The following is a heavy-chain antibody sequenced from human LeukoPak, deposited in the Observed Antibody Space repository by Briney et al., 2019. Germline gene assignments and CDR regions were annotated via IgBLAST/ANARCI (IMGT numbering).Heavy chain of an antibody. CDR3: ASKWLVGGSFDY. D-gene: IGHD6-19*01. V-gene: IGHV1-69*05. Sequence: SVKVSCKASGGTFSSYAISWVRQAPGRGLEWMGRIIPIFGTANYAQKFQGRVTITTDESTSTAYMELSSLRSEDTAVYYCASKWLVGGSFDYWGQGTLVTVSS. CDR2: IIPIFGTA. J-gene: IGHJ4*02. CDR1: GGTFSSYA.